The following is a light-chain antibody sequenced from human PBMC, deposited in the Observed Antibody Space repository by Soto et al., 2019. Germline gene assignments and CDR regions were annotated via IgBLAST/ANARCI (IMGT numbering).Light chain of an antibody. J-gene: IGKJ2*01. V-gene: IGKV3-11*01. CDR3: QQRSSWPRT. CDR1: QSVSSY. Sequence: EIVLTQSPATLSLSPGERATLSCRASQSVSSYLAWYQQKPGQTPRLLIYDASNRDPGIPARFSGSGSGTDFTLTISSLEPEDFAVYYCQQRSSWPRTFGQGTKLEIK. CDR2: DAS.